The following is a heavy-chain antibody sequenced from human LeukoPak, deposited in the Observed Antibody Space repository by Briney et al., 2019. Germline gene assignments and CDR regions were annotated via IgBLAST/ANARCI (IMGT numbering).Heavy chain of an antibody. CDR1: GYTFTDYY. J-gene: IGHJ4*02. V-gene: IGHV1-69-2*01. Sequence: VKVSCKVSGYTFTDYYMHWVQQAPGKGLEWMGLVDPEDGETIYAEKFQGRVTITADTSTDTAYMELSSLRSEDTAVYYCATGVGATSEVSFDYWGQGTLVTVSS. CDR3: ATGVGATSEVSFDY. D-gene: IGHD1-26*01. CDR2: VDPEDGET.